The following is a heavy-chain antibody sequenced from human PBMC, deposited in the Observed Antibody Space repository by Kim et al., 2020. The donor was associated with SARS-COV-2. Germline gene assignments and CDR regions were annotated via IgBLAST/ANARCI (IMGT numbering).Heavy chain of an antibody. Sequence: YVTSLAVSVKGRSTISRDDSKNTAYLQMNSLKTEDTAVYYCTRGMPGYSDYWGQGTLVTVSS. D-gene: IGHD2-2*01. J-gene: IGHJ4*02. CDR2: YVT. V-gene: IGHV3-73*01. CDR3: TRGMPGYSDY.